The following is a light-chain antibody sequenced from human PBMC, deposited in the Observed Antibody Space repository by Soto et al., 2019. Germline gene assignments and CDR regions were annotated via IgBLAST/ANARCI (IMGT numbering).Light chain of an antibody. V-gene: IGLV1-44*01. CDR2: SNN. CDR3: AAWDDSLNAVV. CDR1: RSNIGSNT. J-gene: IGLJ2*01. Sequence: QSVLTQPPSASGTPGQRVTISCSGSRSNIGSNTVNWYQQLPGTAPKLLIYSNNQRPSGVPDRFSGSKSGTSASLAISGLQSEDEADYSCAAWDDSLNAVVFGGGTKLTVL.